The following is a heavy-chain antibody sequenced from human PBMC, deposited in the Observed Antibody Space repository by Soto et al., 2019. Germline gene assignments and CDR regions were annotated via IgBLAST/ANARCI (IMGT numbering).Heavy chain of an antibody. CDR1: GGSVSSGSYY. Sequence: PSETLSLTCTVSGGSVSSGSYYWSWIRQPPGKGLEWIGYIYYSGSTSYNTSLKSRVTISVDTSKNQFSLKLSSVTAADTALYYCARDIYRGPNDNSNRWFDPWGQGTLVTVSS. V-gene: IGHV4-61*01. CDR2: IYYSGST. J-gene: IGHJ5*02. D-gene: IGHD4-4*01. CDR3: ARDIYRGPNDNSNRWFDP.